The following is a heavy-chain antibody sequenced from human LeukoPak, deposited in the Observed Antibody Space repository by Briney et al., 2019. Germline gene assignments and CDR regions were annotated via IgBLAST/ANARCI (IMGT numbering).Heavy chain of an antibody. CDR1: GFTFSSYA. V-gene: IGHV3-30*04. CDR2: ISYDGSNK. D-gene: IGHD3-22*01. J-gene: IGHJ4*02. CDR3: ARASYYYDSSGYYYFDY. Sequence: GGSLRLSCAASGFTFSSYAMHWVRQAPGKGLEWVAVISYDGSNKYHADSVKGRFTISRDNSKNTLYLQMNSLRAEDTAVYYCARASYYYDSSGYYYFDYWGQGTLVTVSS.